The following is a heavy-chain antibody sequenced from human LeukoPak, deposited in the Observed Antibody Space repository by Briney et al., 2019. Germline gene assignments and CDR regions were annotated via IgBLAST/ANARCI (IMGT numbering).Heavy chain of an antibody. CDR2: INPSGGST. D-gene: IGHD3-3*01. J-gene: IGHJ3*02. CDR3: ARKRGVGVDTNAFDM. Sequence: ASVTVSFKASGYTFTSYYMHWVRPAPGQGLEWMGIINPSGGSTRYAQKFQGRVTMTRDMSTSTVYMELSSLRSEDRAVYYCARKRGVGVDTNAFDMWGQGTVVTVSS. CDR1: GYTFTSYY. V-gene: IGHV1-46*01.